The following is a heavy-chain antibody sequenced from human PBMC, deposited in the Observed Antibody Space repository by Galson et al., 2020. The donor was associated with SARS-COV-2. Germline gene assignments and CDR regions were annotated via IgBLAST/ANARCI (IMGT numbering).Heavy chain of an antibody. CDR1: GGSISSGGYY. CDR3: ARFSYYGDPPVGLDY. D-gene: IGHD4-17*01. CDR2: IYYSGST. V-gene: IGHV4-31*01. Sequence: SETLSLTCTVSGGSISSGGYYWSWIRQHPGKGLEWIGYIYYSGSTNYNPSLRSLVTISVDTSKNQFSLKLSSVTAADTAIYYCARFSYYGDPPVGLDYWGRGTPVTVSS. J-gene: IGHJ4*02.